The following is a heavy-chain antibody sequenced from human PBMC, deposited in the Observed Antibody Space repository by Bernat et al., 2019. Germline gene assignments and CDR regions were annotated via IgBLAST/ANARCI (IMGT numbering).Heavy chain of an antibody. D-gene: IGHD3-16*01. CDR2: VYADGETG. V-gene: IGHV3-33*01. CDR3: VSAPLSRVFMSQFDY. J-gene: IGHJ4*02. CDR1: GFTFRTYG. Sequence: QVQLVESGGGVVQPGRSLRLSCAASGFTFRTYGMHWVRQAPGKGLEWVAGVYADGETGYYADSVKGRFTISRDNSKNTVFLQMNSLRVEDTALYYWVSAPLSRVFMSQFDYWGQGTLVPVSS.